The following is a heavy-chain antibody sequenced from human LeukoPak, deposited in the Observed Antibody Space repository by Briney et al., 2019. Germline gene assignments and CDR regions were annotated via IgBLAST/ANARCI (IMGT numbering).Heavy chain of an antibody. CDR2: INHSGST. D-gene: IGHD6-13*01. Sequence: PSETLSLTCAVYGGSFSGYYWSWIRQPPGKGLEWIGEINHSGSTNYNPSLKSRVTISVDTSKNQFSLKLSSVTAADTAVYYCARVRPLPYSTSWYYSDYWGQGTLVTVSS. V-gene: IGHV4-34*01. CDR3: ARVRPLPYSTSWYYSDY. J-gene: IGHJ4*02. CDR1: GGSFSGYY.